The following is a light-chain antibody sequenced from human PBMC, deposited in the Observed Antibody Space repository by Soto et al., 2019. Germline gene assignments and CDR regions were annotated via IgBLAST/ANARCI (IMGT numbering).Light chain of an antibody. Sequence: QSALTQPASVSGSPGQSVTISCTGTTSDIGVYNYVSWYQQHPGKAPKLMIYDVTNRPSGVSNRFSGSKSGNTASLTISGLQVEDEADYYCSSYAGSGTVEIFGGGTKLTVL. CDR1: TSDIGVYNY. J-gene: IGLJ2*01. CDR3: SSYAGSGTVEI. V-gene: IGLV2-14*03. CDR2: DVT.